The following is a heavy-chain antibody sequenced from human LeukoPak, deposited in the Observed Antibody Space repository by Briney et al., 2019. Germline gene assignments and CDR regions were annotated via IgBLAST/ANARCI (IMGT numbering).Heavy chain of an antibody. CDR1: GFTFRTYA. CDR3: AKDPDLAADYSFDY. D-gene: IGHD6-13*01. V-gene: IGHV3-30*04. J-gene: IGHJ4*02. CDR2: ISHDGRNK. Sequence: PGTSLTLPCAASGFTFRTYALHWVRQAPGKGLEWVAVISHDGRNKYYADSVKGRFTISRDNSKNTLYLQLNSLRAEDTAVYYCAKDPDLAADYSFDYSGQGVLFTVSS.